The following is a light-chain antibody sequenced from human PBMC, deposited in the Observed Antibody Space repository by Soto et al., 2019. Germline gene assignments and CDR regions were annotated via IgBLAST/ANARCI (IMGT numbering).Light chain of an antibody. CDR2: EVS. J-gene: IGLJ1*01. V-gene: IGLV2-14*01. CDR1: SSDVGGYNY. Sequence: QSVLTQPASVSGSPGQSITISCTGTSSDVGGYNYVSWYQQHPGKAPKLMIYEVSNRPSGVSNRFSGSKSGNTASLTISGLQGEDEADYYCSSYTSSSTSYVFGTGTKLTVL. CDR3: SSYTSSSTSYV.